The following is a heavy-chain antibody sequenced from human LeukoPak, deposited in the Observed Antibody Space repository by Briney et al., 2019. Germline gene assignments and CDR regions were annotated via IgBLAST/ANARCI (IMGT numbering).Heavy chain of an antibody. CDR3: AKVHPRGVGATALIFDY. CDR1: GFTFSSYG. D-gene: IGHD1-26*01. V-gene: IGHV3-30*18. J-gene: IGHJ4*02. Sequence: GWSLRLSCAASGFTFSSYGMHWVRQAPGKGLEWVAVISYDGSNKYYADSVKGRFTISRDNSKNTLYLQMNSLRAEDTAVYYCAKVHPRGVGATALIFDYWGQGTLVTVSS. CDR2: ISYDGSNK.